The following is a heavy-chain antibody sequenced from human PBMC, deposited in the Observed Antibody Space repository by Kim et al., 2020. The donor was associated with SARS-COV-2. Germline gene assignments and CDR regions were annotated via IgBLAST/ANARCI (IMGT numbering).Heavy chain of an antibody. CDR2: IKSKNDGGTT. D-gene: IGHD6-13*01. Sequence: GGSLRLSCAASGFTFTNAWMSWVRQAPGKGLEWVGRIKSKNDGGTTDYAAPVKGRFTISKDDSKNTLYLQMNSLKTEDTAVYYCTTDMTRGYSSSWPRSREYYYYGMDVWGQGTTVTVSS. CDR3: TTDMTRGYSSSWPRSREYYYYGMDV. V-gene: IGHV3-15*01. J-gene: IGHJ6*02. CDR1: GFTFTNAW.